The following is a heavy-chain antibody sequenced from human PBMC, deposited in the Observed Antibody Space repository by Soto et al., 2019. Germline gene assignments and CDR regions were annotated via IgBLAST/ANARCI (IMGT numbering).Heavy chain of an antibody. D-gene: IGHD6-13*01. J-gene: IGHJ4*02. V-gene: IGHV4-59*01. CDR2: IDNSGST. CDR1: GFSITSYS. CDR3: AKGGSGIAADY. Sequence: SETLSLTCSVSGFSITSYSWSWIRQPPGKGLEWIGYIDNSGSTNFHPSLESRVTISVDTSKNQFSLKLTSVTAADTAVYYCAKGGSGIAADYWGQGTLVTVSS.